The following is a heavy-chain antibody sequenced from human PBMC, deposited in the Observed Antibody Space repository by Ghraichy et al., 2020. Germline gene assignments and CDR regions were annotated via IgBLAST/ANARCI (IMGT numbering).Heavy chain of an antibody. CDR2: ISPTGST. Sequence: QTLSLTCTVSGGSIISNYCTWIRQPAGKGLEWIGRISPTGSTNYNSSLKSRVTMSVDTSKNQFSLKLNSVTAADTAIYYCALYGRRNAYDIWGQGTMVTVSS. V-gene: IGHV4-4*07. CDR3: ALYGRRNAYDI. D-gene: IGHD2-8*01. J-gene: IGHJ3*02. CDR1: GGSIISNY.